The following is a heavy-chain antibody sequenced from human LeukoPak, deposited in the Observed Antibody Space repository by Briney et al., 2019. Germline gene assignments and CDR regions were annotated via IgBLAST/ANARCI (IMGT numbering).Heavy chain of an antibody. V-gene: IGHV3-48*01. J-gene: IGHJ6*03. CDR2: ISSSSSTI. CDR3: ARGNIAALSAYYYYYMDV. D-gene: IGHD6-6*01. Sequence: GGPLRLSCAASGFTFSSYSMNWVRQAPGKGLEWVSYISSSSSTIYYADSVKGRFTISRDNAKNSLYLQMNSLRAEDTAAYYCARGNIAALSAYYYYYMDVWGKGTTVTVSS. CDR1: GFTFSSYS.